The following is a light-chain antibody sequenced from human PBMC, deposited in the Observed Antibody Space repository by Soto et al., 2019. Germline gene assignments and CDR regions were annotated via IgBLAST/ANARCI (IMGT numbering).Light chain of an antibody. Sequence: QSVLTQPASVSGSPGQSITISCTGTSSDVGSYNLVSWYQQHPGKAPKLMIYEGSKRPSGVSDRFSGSKSGNTASLTISGLQAEDEADYYCASLNTTNFVFGSGTKVTV. CDR2: EGS. J-gene: IGLJ1*01. V-gene: IGLV2-14*02. CDR1: SSDVGSYNL. CDR3: ASLNTTNFV.